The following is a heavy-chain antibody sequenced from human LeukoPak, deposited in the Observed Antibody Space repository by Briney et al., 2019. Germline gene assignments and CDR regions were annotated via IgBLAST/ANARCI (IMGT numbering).Heavy chain of an antibody. Sequence: GASVKVSCKASGYTFTSYYMHWVRQAPGQGLEWMGIINPSGGSTSYAQKFQGRVTMTRDTSTSTVYMELSSLRSEDTAVYYCAREGSIAVAGRPPFDYWGQGTLVTVSS. D-gene: IGHD6-19*01. V-gene: IGHV1-46*01. CDR1: GYTFTSYY. J-gene: IGHJ4*02. CDR3: AREGSIAVAGRPPFDY. CDR2: INPSGGST.